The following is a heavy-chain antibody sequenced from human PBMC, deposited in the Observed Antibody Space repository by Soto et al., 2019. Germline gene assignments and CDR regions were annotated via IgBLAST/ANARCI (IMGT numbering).Heavy chain of an antibody. CDR1: GCSISSGGYY. J-gene: IGHJ4*02. V-gene: IGHV4-31*03. D-gene: IGHD5-18*01. CDR2: IYYSGST. CDR3: ARGDTAMVTTDY. Sequence: SETLSLTCTVSGCSISSGGYYWSWILQHPGKGLEWIGYIYYSGSTYYNPSLKSRVTISVDTSKNQFSLKLSSVTAADTAVYYFARGDTAMVTTDYSGQATLLTVSS.